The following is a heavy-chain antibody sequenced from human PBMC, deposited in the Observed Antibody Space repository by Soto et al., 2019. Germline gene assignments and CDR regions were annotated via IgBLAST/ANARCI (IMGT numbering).Heavy chain of an antibody. V-gene: IGHV1-18*04. CDR2: INAYNGNT. CDR3: ARDWVVVVVAATPVYFQH. Sequence: ASEKDCSKASESPITVDYIYWLGQKSEQRLEWMGWINAYNGNTNYAQKLQGRVTMTTDTSTSTAYMELRSLRSDDTAVYYCARDWVVVVVAATPVYFQHWGQGTLVTVSS. CDR1: ESPITVDY. J-gene: IGHJ1*01. D-gene: IGHD2-15*01.